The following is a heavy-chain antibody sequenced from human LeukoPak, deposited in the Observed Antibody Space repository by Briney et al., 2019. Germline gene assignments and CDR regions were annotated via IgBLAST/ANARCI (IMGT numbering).Heavy chain of an antibody. J-gene: IGHJ4*02. CDR1: GFTFSSYG. CDR2: ISYDGSNK. V-gene: IGHV3-30*18. D-gene: IGHD6-13*01. Sequence: GGSLRLSCAASGFTFSSYGMHWVRQAPGKGLEWVAVISYDGSNKYYADSVKGRFTISRDNSKNTLYLQMNSLRAEDTAVYYCAKAPSAAAGLFFDYWGQGTLVTVSS. CDR3: AKAPSAAAGLFFDY.